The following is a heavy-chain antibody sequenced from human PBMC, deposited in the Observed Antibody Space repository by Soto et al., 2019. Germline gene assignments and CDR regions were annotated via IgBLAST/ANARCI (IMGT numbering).Heavy chain of an antibody. V-gene: IGHV4-61*01. Sequence: QVQLQESGPGLVKPSETLSLTCTVSGGSVSSGSYYWSWIRQPPGKGLEWIGYIYYSGSTNYNPSPKSRVTISVDPAKNQFSRKLSSVTAADTAVYYCARTVYYGSGSDAFDIWGQGTMVTVSS. CDR1: GGSVSSGSYY. CDR3: ARTVYYGSGSDAFDI. D-gene: IGHD3-10*01. J-gene: IGHJ3*02. CDR2: IYYSGST.